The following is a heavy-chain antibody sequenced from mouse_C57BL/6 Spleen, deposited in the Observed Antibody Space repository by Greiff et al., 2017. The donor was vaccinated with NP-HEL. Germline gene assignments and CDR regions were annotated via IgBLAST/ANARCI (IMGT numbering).Heavy chain of an antibody. CDR2: INPSTGGT. Sequence: EVQLQQSGPELVKPGASVKISCKASGYSFTGYYMNWVKQSPEKSLEWIGEINPSTGGTTYNQKFKAKATLTVDKSSSTAYMQLKSLTSEDSAVYYYARHYGSSPYWCFDVWGTGTTVTVSS. V-gene: IGHV1-42*01. D-gene: IGHD1-1*01. CDR3: ARHYGSSPYWCFDV. CDR1: GYSFTGYY. J-gene: IGHJ1*03.